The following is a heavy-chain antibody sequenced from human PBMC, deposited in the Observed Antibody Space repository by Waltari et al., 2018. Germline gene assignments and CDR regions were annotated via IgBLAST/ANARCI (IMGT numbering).Heavy chain of an antibody. CDR3: ARGGAS. D-gene: IGHD1-26*01. V-gene: IGHV3-7*01. CDR2: IKQDGTEK. Sequence: VQLQESGPGLVKPSETLSLTCTVSGGSISSYYWSWVRQAPGKGLEWVANIKQDGTEKYYVDSVRGRFTISRDNAKNSVYLQMNSLRDEDTAVYYCARGGASWGQGTLVTVSS. CDR1: GGSISSYY. J-gene: IGHJ5*02.